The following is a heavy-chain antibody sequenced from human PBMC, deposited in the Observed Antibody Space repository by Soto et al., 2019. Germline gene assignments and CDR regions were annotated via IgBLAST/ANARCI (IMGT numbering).Heavy chain of an antibody. J-gene: IGHJ4*02. CDR2: IWYDGSNK. CDR1: GFTFSSYG. CDR3: ARDCAGYSSGWYHRGGFDY. Sequence: QVQLVESGGGVVQPGRSLRLSCAASGFTFSSYGMHWVRQAPGKGLEWVAVIWYDGSNKYYADSVKGRFTISRDNSKNTLYLQMNSLRAEDTAMYYCARDCAGYSSGWYHRGGFDYWGQGTLVTVSS. V-gene: IGHV3-33*01. D-gene: IGHD6-19*01.